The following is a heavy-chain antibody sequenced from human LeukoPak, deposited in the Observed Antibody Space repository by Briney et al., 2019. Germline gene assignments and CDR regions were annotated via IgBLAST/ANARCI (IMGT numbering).Heavy chain of an antibody. V-gene: IGHV4-4*07. D-gene: IGHD6-13*01. J-gene: IGHJ4*02. Sequence: SETLSLTCTISGGSISHYYCSWIRQTAGKGLEWIGRIYIRGDTKYNPSLKNRVTMSADTSKGQFSLSLTSVSAADTAVYYCARVTYTNSWRIDYWGQGTLVTVSS. CDR3: ARVTYTNSWRIDY. CDR1: GGSISHYY. CDR2: IYIRGDT.